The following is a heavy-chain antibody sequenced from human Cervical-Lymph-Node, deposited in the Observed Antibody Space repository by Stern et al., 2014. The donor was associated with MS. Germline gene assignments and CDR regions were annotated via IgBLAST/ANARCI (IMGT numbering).Heavy chain of an antibody. V-gene: IGHV3-30*18. CDR1: GFIFSNYG. CDR2: ITYDGDRI. J-gene: IGHJ4*02. CDR3: AKGREEGFLDH. Sequence: VQLVESGGGVVQPGRSLRLSCAASGFIFSNYGMHWVRQAPGKGLEWVAVITYDGDRIYYADSVRGRFTLSRDNSKNPLDLQMNSLRPEDTAVYYCAKGREEGFLDHWGQGSLVIVSS.